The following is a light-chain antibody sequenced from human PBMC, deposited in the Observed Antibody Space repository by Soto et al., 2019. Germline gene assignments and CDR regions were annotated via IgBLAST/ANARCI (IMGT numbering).Light chain of an antibody. CDR1: SSDVGGYNY. CDR2: EVS. J-gene: IGLJ1*01. V-gene: IGLV2-14*01. CDR3: SSYTSSSTLV. Sequence: QSALTQPASVSGSPGQSITISCTGTSSDVGGYNYVSWYQQHPGKAPKLMIYEVSNRPSGVSNRFSGSKSGNTASLTISGLRAEDEADYSCSSYTSSSTLVFGTGTKLTVL.